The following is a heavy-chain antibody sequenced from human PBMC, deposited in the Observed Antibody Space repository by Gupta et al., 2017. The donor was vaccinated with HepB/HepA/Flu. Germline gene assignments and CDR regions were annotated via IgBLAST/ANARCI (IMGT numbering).Heavy chain of an antibody. CDR1: GGSISSYY. V-gene: IGHV4-59*01. CDR2: IYYSGST. CDR3: ARGHSVNWFDP. J-gene: IGHJ5*02. D-gene: IGHD3-10*01. Sequence: QVQLQESGPGLVKPSETLSLTCTVSGGSISSYYWSWIRQPPGKGLEWIGYIYYSGSTNYNPSLKSRVTISVDTSKNQFSLKLSSVTAADTAVYYCARGHSVNWFDPWGQGTLVTVSS.